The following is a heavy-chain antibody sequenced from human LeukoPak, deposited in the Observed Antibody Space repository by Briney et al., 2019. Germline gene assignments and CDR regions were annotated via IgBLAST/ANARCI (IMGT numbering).Heavy chain of an antibody. Sequence: GGSLRLSCAASGFTFSSYAMSWVRQAPGKGLEWVSAICGSGGSTYYADSVKGRFTISRDNSKNTLYLQMNSLRAEDTAVYYCAKAQTAGVGHPYYWGQGTLVTVSS. CDR1: GFTFSSYA. J-gene: IGHJ4*02. V-gene: IGHV3-23*01. CDR2: ICGSGGST. D-gene: IGHD3-3*01. CDR3: AKAQTAGVGHPYY.